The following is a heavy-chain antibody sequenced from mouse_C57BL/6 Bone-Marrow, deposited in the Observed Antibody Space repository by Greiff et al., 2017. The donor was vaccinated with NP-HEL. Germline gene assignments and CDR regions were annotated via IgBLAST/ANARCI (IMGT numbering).Heavy chain of an antibody. CDR1: GFSLTSYG. D-gene: IGHD4-1*01. V-gene: IGHV2-2*01. J-gene: IGHJ3*01. CDR3: ASSNWEEAWFAY. CDR2: IWSGGST. Sequence: VKLVESGPGLVQPSQSLSITCTVSGFSLTSYGVHWVRQSPGKGLEWLGVIWSGGSTDYNAAFISRLSISKDNSKSQVFFKMNSLQADDTAIYYCASSNWEEAWFAYWGQGTLVTGSA.